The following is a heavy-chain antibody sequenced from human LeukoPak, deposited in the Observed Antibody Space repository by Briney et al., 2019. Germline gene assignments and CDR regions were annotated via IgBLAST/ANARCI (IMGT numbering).Heavy chain of an antibody. CDR2: INPNSGGT. Sequence: EASVKVSCKASGYTFTGYYIHWVRQAPGQGLEWMGRINPNSGGTNYAQKFQGRVTMTRDTSISTAYMELSRLRSDDTAVYYCARATRHIVVVPAAIMFDPWGQGTLVTVSS. V-gene: IGHV1-2*06. CDR1: GYTFTGYY. J-gene: IGHJ5*02. D-gene: IGHD2-2*01. CDR3: ARATRHIVVVPAAIMFDP.